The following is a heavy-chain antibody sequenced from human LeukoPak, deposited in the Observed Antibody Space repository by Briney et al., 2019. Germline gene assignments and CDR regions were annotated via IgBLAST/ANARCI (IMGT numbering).Heavy chain of an antibody. CDR3: ARDSAYSSGWYGGDY. CDR1: GYTFPSYY. CDR2: INPSGGST. V-gene: IGHV1-46*01. J-gene: IGHJ4*02. D-gene: IGHD6-19*01. Sequence: ASVTVSCKASGYTFPSYYTHWLRQAPRQGLEWMGVINPSGGSTTYAQKFQGRATMTRETYTSTVYMVLISLRSEDTAVYYCARDSAYSSGWYGGDYWGQGTLVTVSS.